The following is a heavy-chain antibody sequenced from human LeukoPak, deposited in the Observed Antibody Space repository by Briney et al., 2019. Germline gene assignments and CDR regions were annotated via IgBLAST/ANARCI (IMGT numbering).Heavy chain of an antibody. CDR3: ARASHWNQLHYFDY. J-gene: IGHJ4*02. D-gene: IGHD1-1*01. CDR2: IYHGGST. V-gene: IGHV4-4*02. CDR1: GGSISSSNW. Sequence: PSGTLSLTCAVSGGSISSSNWWSWVRQPPGKGLEWIGEIYHGGSTNYNPSLKSRVTISVDKSKNQFSLKLSSVTAADTAVYYCARASHWNQLHYFDYWGQGTLVTVSS.